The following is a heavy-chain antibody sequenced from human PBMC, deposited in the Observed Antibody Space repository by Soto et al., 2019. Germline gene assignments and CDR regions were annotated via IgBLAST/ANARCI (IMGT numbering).Heavy chain of an antibody. J-gene: IGHJ4*02. V-gene: IGHV3-21*01. Sequence: GGSLRLSCAASGFTFSSYSMNWVRQAPGKGLEWVSSISSSSSYIYYADSVKGRFTISRDNAKNSLYLQMNSLRAEDTAVYYCAREFSRQQLVRPGGAFDYWGQGTLVTVSS. D-gene: IGHD6-13*01. CDR2: ISSSSSYI. CDR1: GFTFSSYS. CDR3: AREFSRQQLVRPGGAFDY.